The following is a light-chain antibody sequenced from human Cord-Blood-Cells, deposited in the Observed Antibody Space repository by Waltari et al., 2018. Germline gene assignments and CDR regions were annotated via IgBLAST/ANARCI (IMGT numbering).Light chain of an antibody. J-gene: IGKJ1*01. CDR3: QQYNSYWT. CDR2: KAS. Sequence: DIKLPQSPSTLPASVGERVTITCRASPSISTWLAWYQQKPVKAPKLLIYKASSLESGVPSRFSGRGSGTEFTLTISSLQPDDFATYYCQQYNSYWTFGQGTKVEIK. V-gene: IGKV1-5*03. CDR1: PSISTW.